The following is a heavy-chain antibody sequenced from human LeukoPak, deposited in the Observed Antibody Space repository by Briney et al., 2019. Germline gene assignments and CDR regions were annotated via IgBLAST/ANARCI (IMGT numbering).Heavy chain of an antibody. J-gene: IGHJ5*02. D-gene: IGHD2-15*01. CDR3: AKDGSGGGWKWFDP. V-gene: IGHV3-33*06. CDR2: IWCDGTNK. CDR1: GFTFTGYG. Sequence: GTSLRLSCAASGFTFTGYGFHWVRQAPGKGLEWVAVIWCDGTNKYYADSVKGRFIISRDNSKNTLYLQMNSLRAEDTAVYYCAKDGSGGGWKWFDPWGQGTLVTVSS.